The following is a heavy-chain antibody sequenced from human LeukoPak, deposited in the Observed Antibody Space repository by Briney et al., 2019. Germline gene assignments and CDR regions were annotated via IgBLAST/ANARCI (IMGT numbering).Heavy chain of an antibody. CDR3: AKYAGWLQFLPYFDY. V-gene: IGHV3-64*01. CDR2: ISSNGGST. CDR1: GFTFSSYA. Sequence: PGGSLRLSCAAAGFTFSSYAMHWVRQTPGKGLEYVSAISSNGGSTYYANSVKGRFTISRDNSKNTLYLQMGSLRAEDMAVYYCAKYAGWLQFLPYFDYWGQGTLVTVSS. D-gene: IGHD5-24*01. J-gene: IGHJ4*02.